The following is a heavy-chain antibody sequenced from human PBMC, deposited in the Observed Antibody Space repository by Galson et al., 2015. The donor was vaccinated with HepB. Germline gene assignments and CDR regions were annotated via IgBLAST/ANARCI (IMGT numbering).Heavy chain of an antibody. CDR3: ARGGMATLGGPTFDY. D-gene: IGHD5-24*01. J-gene: IGHJ4*02. V-gene: IGHV1-18*01. Sequence: SVKVSCKASGYTFSTYSITWVRQAPGQGLEWMGWISGYNGETNYAQKFQGRVTMTTDRSTRTAYMELRSLRSDDTVVYYCARGGMATLGGPTFDYWGQGTLVTVSS. CDR1: GYTFSTYS. CDR2: ISGYNGET.